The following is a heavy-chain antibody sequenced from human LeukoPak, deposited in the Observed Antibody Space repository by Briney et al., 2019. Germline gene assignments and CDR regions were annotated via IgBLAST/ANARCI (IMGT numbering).Heavy chain of an antibody. CDR2: IIPIFGTA. V-gene: IGHV1-69*06. D-gene: IGHD5-24*01. Sequence: GASVRVSCKASGYTFTNYGISWVRQAPGQGLEWMGGIIPIFGTANYAQKFQGRVTITADKSTSTAYMELSSLRSEDTAVYYCARALFGEMATIHYYYYYYMDVWGKGTTVTVSS. J-gene: IGHJ6*03. CDR1: GYTFTNYG. CDR3: ARALFGEMATIHYYYYYYMDV.